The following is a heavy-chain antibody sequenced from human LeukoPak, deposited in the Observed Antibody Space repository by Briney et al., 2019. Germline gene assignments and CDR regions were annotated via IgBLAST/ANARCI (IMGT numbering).Heavy chain of an antibody. Sequence: PGGSLRLSCAGSGFIFNNYAMHWVRQPPGKGLEWVSAISGSGGSTYYADSVKGRFTISRDNSKNTLYLQMNSLRAEDTAVYYCAKDRRITPFDYWGQGTLVTVSS. D-gene: IGHD3-16*01. CDR3: AKDRRITPFDY. J-gene: IGHJ4*02. V-gene: IGHV3-23*01. CDR1: GFIFNNYA. CDR2: ISGSGGST.